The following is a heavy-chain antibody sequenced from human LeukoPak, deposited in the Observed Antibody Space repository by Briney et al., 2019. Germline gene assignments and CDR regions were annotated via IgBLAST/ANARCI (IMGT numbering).Heavy chain of an antibody. CDR3: ARGVSMGLNSYGFCNY. V-gene: IGHV4-30-2*01. CDR2: IYHSGST. J-gene: IGHJ4*02. Sequence: PSETLSLTCTVSGGSISSGGYYWSWIRQPPGKGLEWIGYIYHSGSTYYNPSLKNRVTISVDRSKNQFSLKLSSVTAADTAVYYCARGVSMGLNSYGFCNYWGQGTLVTVSS. CDR1: GGSISSGGYY. D-gene: IGHD5-18*01.